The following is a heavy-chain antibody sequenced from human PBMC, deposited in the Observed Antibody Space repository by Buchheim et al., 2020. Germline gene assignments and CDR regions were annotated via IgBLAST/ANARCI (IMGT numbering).Heavy chain of an antibody. CDR3: GRAASADHIVVLSDAFDF. Sequence: EVQLMESGGGLVKPGGSLRLSCAASGFTFSSYTMNWVRQAPGKGLEWVSYISSSSNYIYYADSVKGRFTISRDNAKNSLFLQMNSLRAEDTAVYYCGRAASADHIVVLSDAFDFWGLGT. V-gene: IGHV3-21*01. D-gene: IGHD2-2*01. CDR2: ISSSSNYI. J-gene: IGHJ3*01. CDR1: GFTFSSYT.